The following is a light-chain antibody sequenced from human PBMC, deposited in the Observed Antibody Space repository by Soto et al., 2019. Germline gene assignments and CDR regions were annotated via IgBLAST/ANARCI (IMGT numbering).Light chain of an antibody. Sequence: QSALTQPPSASGSPGQSVTISCTRTSSDVGAYNYVSWYQQHPGKAPKLMIYEVSKRPSGVPDRFSGSKSDNMASLTVSGLQAEDEAHYYCCSYAGSNNWVFGGGTKLTVL. CDR3: CSYAGSNNWV. CDR2: EVS. V-gene: IGLV2-8*01. CDR1: SSDVGAYNY. J-gene: IGLJ3*02.